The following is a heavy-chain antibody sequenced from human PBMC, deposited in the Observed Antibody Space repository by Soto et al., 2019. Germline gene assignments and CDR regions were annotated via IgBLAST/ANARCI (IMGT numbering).Heavy chain of an antibody. J-gene: IGHJ4*02. CDR3: ASTAIAAAWLDY. CDR1: GDSIRSAY. CDR2: IHHTGST. V-gene: IGHV4-59*03. Sequence: PSETLSLTCTVSGDSIRSAYWSWIRHLPGKGLEYIGYIHHTGSTNYNPSLQSRVTTSVDTSKNQFSLKLSSVTAADTAVYYCASTAIAAAWLDYWGKRALVIVS. D-gene: IGHD6-13*01.